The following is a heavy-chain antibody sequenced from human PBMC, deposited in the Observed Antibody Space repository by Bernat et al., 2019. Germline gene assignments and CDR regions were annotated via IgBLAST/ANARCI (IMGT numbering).Heavy chain of an antibody. D-gene: IGHD1-1*01. CDR2: IWSGGSNK. J-gene: IGHJ3*02. CDR1: GFSFSAYG. Sequence: QVQLVESGGGVVQPGRSLTLSCAASGFSFSAYGMHWFRQAPGQGLEWVAVIWSGGSNKYYADFVKGRLTISRDNAQNTLLLQRNSLRAEDTAVYFCARDFLGTRMLPGASDIWGQGTMVTVSS. V-gene: IGHV3-33*01. CDR3: ARDFLGTRMLPGASDI.